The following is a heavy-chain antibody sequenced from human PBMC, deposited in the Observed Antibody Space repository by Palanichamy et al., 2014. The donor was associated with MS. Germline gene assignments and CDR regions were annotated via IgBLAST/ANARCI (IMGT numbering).Heavy chain of an antibody. CDR2: ISHSGSHI. V-gene: IGHV3-48*01. CDR3: ARGSLDRWEVLDD. CDR1: GFTLSSYT. D-gene: IGHD1-26*01. Sequence: DVQLVESGGGLLQPGGSLRLSCAASGFTLSSYTMNWVRQAPGKGLKWVSYISHSGSHILYADSVRGRFIISRDNAKNSLYLQMNSLRAEDTAVYYCARGSLDRWEVLDDWGQGTLVTVSS. J-gene: IGHJ4*02.